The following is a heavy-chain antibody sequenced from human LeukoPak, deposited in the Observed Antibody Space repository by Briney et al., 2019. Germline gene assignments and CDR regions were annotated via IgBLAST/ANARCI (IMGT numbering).Heavy chain of an antibody. Sequence: SETLSLTCAVYGGSFSGYYWSWIRQPPGKGLEWIGEINHSGSTNYNPSLKSRVTISVDTSKNQFSLKLSSVTAADTAVYYCARVTGSYYDILTGQGWFDPWGQGTLVTVSS. CDR1: GGSFSGYY. CDR3: ARVTGSYYDILTGQGWFDP. CDR2: INHSGST. V-gene: IGHV4-34*01. D-gene: IGHD3-9*01. J-gene: IGHJ5*02.